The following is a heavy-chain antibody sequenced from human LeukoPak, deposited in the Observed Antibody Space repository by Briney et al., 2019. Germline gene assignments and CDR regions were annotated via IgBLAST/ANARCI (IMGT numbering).Heavy chain of an antibody. V-gene: IGHV1-3*01. CDR3: ARAGRPMIGGVTPLEHFDS. CDR2: INAGVGNT. D-gene: IGHD3-10*01. Sequence: VASVKVSCKASGYTFSSYAIHWVHQAPGQGLEWMGWINAGVGNTKYSEKFQDRVTVTRDTPATTAYMELSSLRAEDTAVYYCARAGRPMIGGVTPLEHFDSWGQGTLVTVSS. J-gene: IGHJ4*02. CDR1: GYTFSSYA.